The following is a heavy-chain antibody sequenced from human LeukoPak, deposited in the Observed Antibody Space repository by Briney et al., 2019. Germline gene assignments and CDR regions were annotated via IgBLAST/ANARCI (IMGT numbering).Heavy chain of an antibody. CDR3: VRGGGLDAFHV. CDR1: GFIFSTFA. D-gene: IGHD3-16*01. Sequence: GGSLRLSCAASGFIFSTFAMSWVRQAPGKGLEWVSAITSGGAPRYADSVKGRFTISRDNSKNTLYLQMNSLRAEDTAVYFCVRGGGLDAFHVWGQGTMVTVSS. J-gene: IGHJ3*01. V-gene: IGHV3-23*01. CDR2: ITSGGAP.